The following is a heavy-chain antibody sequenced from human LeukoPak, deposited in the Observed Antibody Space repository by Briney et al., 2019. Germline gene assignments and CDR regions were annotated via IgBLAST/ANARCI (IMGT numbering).Heavy chain of an antibody. CDR3: ARLNEGFWSGYGLYYFDY. D-gene: IGHD3-3*01. CDR1: GGSISSSSYY. V-gene: IGHV4-39*01. Sequence: SETLSLTCTVSGGSISSSSYYWGWIRQPPGKGLEWIGSIYYSGSTYYNPSLKGRVTISVDTSKNQFSLKLSSVTAADTAVYYCARLNEGFWSGYGLYYFDYWGQGTLVTVSS. J-gene: IGHJ4*02. CDR2: IYYSGST.